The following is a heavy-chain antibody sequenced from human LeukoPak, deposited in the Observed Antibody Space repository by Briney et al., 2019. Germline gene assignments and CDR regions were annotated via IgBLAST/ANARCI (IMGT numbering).Heavy chain of an antibody. CDR1: GFTFSDYY. CDR3: ARYRYDNSGYYYLDS. V-gene: IGHV3-11*06. D-gene: IGHD3-22*01. Sequence: GGSLRLPCAASGFTFSDYYMSWIRQAPGKGLKWVSYINDVNDYINYADYVQGRFTISRDNAKNSLYLQMNSLRAEDTAVYYCARYRYDNSGYYYLDSWGQGTLVTVSS. J-gene: IGHJ4*02. CDR2: INDVNDYI.